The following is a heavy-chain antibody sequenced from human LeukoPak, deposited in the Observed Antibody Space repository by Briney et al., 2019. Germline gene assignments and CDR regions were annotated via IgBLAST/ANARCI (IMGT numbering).Heavy chain of an antibody. Sequence: PGGPLRRSCAASGFTFSTYWMSWVRQPPGKGLECVANIKHDGSEKYYVDFEKDRFTIYRDNAKNSLYLKMNSLRAEDTAVYYCERGGTAEGTLEDYWGQGTLVTVSS. V-gene: IGHV3-7*01. CDR1: GFTFSTYW. D-gene: IGHD6-13*01. J-gene: IGHJ4*02. CDR2: IKHDGSEK. CDR3: ERGGTAEGTLEDY.